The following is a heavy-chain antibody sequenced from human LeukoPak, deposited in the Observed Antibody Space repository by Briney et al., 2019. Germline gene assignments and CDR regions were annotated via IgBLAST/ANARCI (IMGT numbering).Heavy chain of an antibody. V-gene: IGHV3-23*01. D-gene: IGHD2-2*01. CDR3: AKDLGYCSSTSCFLDY. J-gene: IGHJ4*02. CDR2: IGGSGGRT. Sequence: GGSLRLXCAASGFTFSSYAVSWVRQAPGEALEWVSAIGGSGGRTYYADCVKGRFTISRDNSKTTLYLQMTSLRAEDTAVYYCAKDLGYCSSTSCFLDYWGQGTLVTVSS. CDR1: GFTFSSYA.